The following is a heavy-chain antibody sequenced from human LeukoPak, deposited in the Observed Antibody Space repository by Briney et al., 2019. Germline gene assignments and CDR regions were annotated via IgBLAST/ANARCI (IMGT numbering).Heavy chain of an antibody. CDR1: GFTFSSYG. J-gene: IGHJ6*02. D-gene: IGHD2-2*01. CDR2: ISYDGSNK. CDR3: ARRPAIFMDGVYYYSMDV. Sequence: GGSLRLSCAASGFTFSSYGMHWVRQAPGKGLEWVAVISYDGSNKYYADSVKGRFIISRDNSKNTLFLQMNSLRAEDTAVYYCARRPAIFMDGVYYYSMDVWGQGTTVTVSS. V-gene: IGHV3-30*03.